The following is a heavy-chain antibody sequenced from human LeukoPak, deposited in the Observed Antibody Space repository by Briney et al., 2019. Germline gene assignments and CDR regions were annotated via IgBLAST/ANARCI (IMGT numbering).Heavy chain of an antibody. D-gene: IGHD2-8*01. CDR1: GGSISSSSYY. J-gene: IGHJ4*02. V-gene: IGHV4-39*07. CDR2: IYYSGST. CDR3: GRGERGVDY. Sequence: PSETLSLTCTVSGGSISSSSYYWGWIRQPPGKGLEWIGSIYYSGSTYYNPSLKSRVTISVDMSKNQFSLQLSSVTAADTAVYYCGRGERGVDYWGQGTLVTVSS.